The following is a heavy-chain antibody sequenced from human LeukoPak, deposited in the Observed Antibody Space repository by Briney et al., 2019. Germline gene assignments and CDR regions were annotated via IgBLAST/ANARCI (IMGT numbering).Heavy chain of an antibody. J-gene: IGHJ4*02. Sequence: PGGSLRLSCAASGFTFSSYSMNWVRQAPGKGLEWVSSISSSSSYIYYADSVKGRFTISRDNAKNSLYLQMNSLRAEDTAVHYCASAGKVITDYWGQGTLVTVSS. D-gene: IGHD2-21*01. CDR2: ISSSSSYI. CDR1: GFTFSSYS. V-gene: IGHV3-21*01. CDR3: ASAGKVITDY.